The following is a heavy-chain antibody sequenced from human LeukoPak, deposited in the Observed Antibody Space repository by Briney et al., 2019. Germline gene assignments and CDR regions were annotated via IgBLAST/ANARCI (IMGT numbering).Heavy chain of an antibody. D-gene: IGHD2-2*01. CDR2: INAGNGNT. CDR1: GYTFTSYA. V-gene: IGHV1-3*01. CDR3: ASGYCSSTSCFGDAFDI. J-gene: IGHJ3*02. Sequence: ASVKVSCKASGYTFTSYAMHWVCQAPGQRLEWMGWINAGNGNTKYSQKFQGRVTITRDTSASTAYMELSSLRSEDTAVYYCASGYCSSTSCFGDAFDIWGQGTMVTVSS.